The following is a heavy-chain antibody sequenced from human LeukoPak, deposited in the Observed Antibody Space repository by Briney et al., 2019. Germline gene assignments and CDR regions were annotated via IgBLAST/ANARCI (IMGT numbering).Heavy chain of an antibody. CDR2: INHSGST. Sequence: PSETLSLTCAVYGGSFSGYYWSWIRQPPGKGLEWIGEINHSGSTNYNPSLKSRVTISVDTSKNQFSLKLSSVTAADTAVYYCARGLPRRDGYIEDDYWGQGTLVTVSS. J-gene: IGHJ4*02. D-gene: IGHD5-24*01. CDR1: GGSFSGYY. CDR3: ARGLPRRDGYIEDDY. V-gene: IGHV4-34*01.